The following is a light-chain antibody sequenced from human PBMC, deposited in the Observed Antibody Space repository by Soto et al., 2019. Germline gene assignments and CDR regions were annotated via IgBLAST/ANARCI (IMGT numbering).Light chain of an antibody. V-gene: IGKV4-1*01. CDR3: QQYYTAPRT. CDR1: QSVLHSFNSQNY. Sequence: DIVTTQSPDSLAVSLGERATINCKSSQSVLHSFNSQNYLAWYQQKPGQPPKLLIYWASTRESGVPDRFSGSGSGTDFTLTISSLQAEDVAVYYCQQYYTAPRTFGPGTKVDIK. CDR2: WAS. J-gene: IGKJ3*01.